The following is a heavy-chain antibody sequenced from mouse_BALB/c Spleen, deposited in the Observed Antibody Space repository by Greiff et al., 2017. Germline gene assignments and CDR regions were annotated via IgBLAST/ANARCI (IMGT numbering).Heavy chain of an antibody. J-gene: IGHJ3*01. Sequence: QVQLQQSGAELMKPGASVKISCKATGYTFSSYWIEWVKQRPGHGLEWIGEILPGSGSTNYNEKFKGKATFTADTSSNTAYMQLSSLTSEDSAVYYCARRGLRGAWFAYWGQGTLVTVSA. CDR1: GYTFSSYW. CDR3: ARRGLRGAWFAY. D-gene: IGHD2-4*01. V-gene: IGHV1-9*01. CDR2: ILPGSGST.